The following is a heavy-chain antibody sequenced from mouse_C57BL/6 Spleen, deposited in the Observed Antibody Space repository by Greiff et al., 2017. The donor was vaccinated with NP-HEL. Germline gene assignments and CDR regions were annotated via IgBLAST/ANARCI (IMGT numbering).Heavy chain of an antibody. CDR2: INPNNGGT. D-gene: IGHD2-2*01. Sequence: VQLQQSGPELVKPGASVKISCKASGYTFTDYYMNWVKQSHGKSLEWIGDINPNNGGTSYNQKFKGKATLTVDKSSSTAYMELRSLTSEDSAVYYCARSGGWLRRGYFDYWGQGTTLTVSS. CDR1: GYTFTDYY. CDR3: ARSGGWLRRGYFDY. V-gene: IGHV1-26*01. J-gene: IGHJ2*01.